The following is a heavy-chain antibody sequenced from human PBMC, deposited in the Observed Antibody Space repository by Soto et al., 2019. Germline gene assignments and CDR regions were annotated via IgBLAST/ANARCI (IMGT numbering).Heavy chain of an antibody. Sequence: TSETLSPTCSLSGVSVSSGSFYLSWVRPPPGEGLEWVVYSYHTGITKYNPALRSRVTISVDTSKNQFSLKLSSVTAADTAVYYCARDLMDYDFWSGYLTHGRYGMDVWGQGTTVTVSS. CDR1: GVSVSSGSFY. CDR2: SYHTGIT. CDR3: ARDLMDYDFWSGYLTHGRYGMDV. V-gene: IGHV4-61*01. J-gene: IGHJ6*02. D-gene: IGHD3-3*01.